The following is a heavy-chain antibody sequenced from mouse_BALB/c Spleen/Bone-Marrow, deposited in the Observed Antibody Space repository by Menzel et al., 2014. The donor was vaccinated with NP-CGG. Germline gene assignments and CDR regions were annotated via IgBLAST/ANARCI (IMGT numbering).Heavy chain of an antibody. CDR3: ARYRYYGSSGWDY. D-gene: IGHD1-1*01. J-gene: IGHJ4*01. V-gene: IGHV14-3*02. CDR2: IDPANGNT. CDR1: GFNIKDTY. Sequence: VQLQQSGAELVKPGASVELSCTASGFNIKDTYIHWVKQRPEQGLEWIGRIDPANGNTKYDPKFQGKATITADTSSNTAYLHLSSLTSEDTAVYYCARYRYYGSSGWDYWGQGTSVTVSS.